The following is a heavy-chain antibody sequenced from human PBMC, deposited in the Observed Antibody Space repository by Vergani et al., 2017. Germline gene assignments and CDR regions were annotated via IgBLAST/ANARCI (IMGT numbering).Heavy chain of an antibody. V-gene: IGHV4-61*01. J-gene: IGHJ4*02. D-gene: IGHD3-3*01. CDR3: ARGNYDFWSGHRIFDY. CDR1: GGSVSSGSYY. CDR2: IYYSGST. Sequence: QVQLQESGPGLVKPSETLSLTCTVSGGSVSSGSYYWSWIRQPPGKGLEWIGYIYYSGSTNYNPSLRSRVTISVDTSKNQFSLKLSSVTASDTDVYYCARGNYDFWSGHRIFDYWGQGTLVTVSS.